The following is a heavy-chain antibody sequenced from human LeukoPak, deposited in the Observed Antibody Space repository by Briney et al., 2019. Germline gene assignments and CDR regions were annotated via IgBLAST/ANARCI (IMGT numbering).Heavy chain of an antibody. Sequence: ASVNVSCKASGYTFTSYGISWVRQAPGQGLEWMGWISAYNGNTNYAQKLQGRVTMTTDTSTSTAYMELRSLRSDDTAVYYCARVRGIAYYYYMDVWGKGTTVTVSS. CDR2: ISAYNGNT. D-gene: IGHD2-15*01. V-gene: IGHV1-18*01. CDR3: ARVRGIAYYYYMDV. CDR1: GYTFTSYG. J-gene: IGHJ6*03.